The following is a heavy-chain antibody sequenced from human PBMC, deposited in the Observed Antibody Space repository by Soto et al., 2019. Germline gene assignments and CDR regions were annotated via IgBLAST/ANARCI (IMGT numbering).Heavy chain of an antibody. D-gene: IGHD6-19*01. J-gene: IGHJ4*02. V-gene: IGHV3-74*01. CDR2: TNSDGSDT. CDR3: ARDRGWSLFDY. Sequence: EVPLVESGGGLVQPGGSLRLSCAASGFTFSSYWMYWVRQAPGKGLVWVSRTNSDGSDTTYADSVKGRFTNSRDNPKNTLYLKMNSLRAEDTAVYCCARDRGWSLFDYWGQGTLVTVSS. CDR1: GFTFSSYW.